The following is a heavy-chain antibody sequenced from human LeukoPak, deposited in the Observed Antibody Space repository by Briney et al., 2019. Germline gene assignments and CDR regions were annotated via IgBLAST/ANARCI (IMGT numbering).Heavy chain of an antibody. D-gene: IGHD6-13*01. CDR3: AKGTSIAAAGDFDY. Sequence: GGSLRLSCAASGFTFSSYAMSWVRQAPGRGLEWVSAISGSGGSTYYADSVKGRFTISRDNSKNTLYLQVNSLRAEDTAVYYCAKGTSIAAAGDFDYWGQGTLVTVSS. CDR2: ISGSGGST. V-gene: IGHV3-23*01. CDR1: GFTFSSYA. J-gene: IGHJ4*02.